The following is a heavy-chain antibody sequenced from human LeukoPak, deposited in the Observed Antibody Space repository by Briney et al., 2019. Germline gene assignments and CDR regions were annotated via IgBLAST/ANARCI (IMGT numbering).Heavy chain of an antibody. CDR3: ASGPWDTDYSDY. CDR2: IKQDGSEK. D-gene: IGHD1-26*01. J-gene: IGHJ4*02. CDR1: GFTFTSYW. Sequence: PGGSLRLSCAASGFTFTSYWMSWARQAPGKGLEWVANIKQDGSEKYYVDSVKGRFTISRDNAKNSLYLQMNSLRAEDTAVYYCASGPWDTDYSDYWGQGTLVTVSS. V-gene: IGHV3-7*05.